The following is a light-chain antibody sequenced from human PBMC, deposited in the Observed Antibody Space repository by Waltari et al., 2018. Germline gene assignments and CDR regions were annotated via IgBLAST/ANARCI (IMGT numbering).Light chain of an antibody. CDR3: QSADSSGTWV. CDR1: ALAKHY. V-gene: IGLV3-25*03. CDR2: KDT. Sequence: SFELTQPPSVSVSPGQTARITCSGAALAKHYVNWHQQRPGQAPTCLRSKDTGRASGIPGRFSGASSGSTVTLTVRSVQAEDEADYYCQSADSSGTWVFGGGTRLTV. J-gene: IGLJ3*02.